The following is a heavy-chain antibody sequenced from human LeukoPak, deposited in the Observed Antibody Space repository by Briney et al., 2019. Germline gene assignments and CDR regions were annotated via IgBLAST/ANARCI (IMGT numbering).Heavy chain of an antibody. V-gene: IGHV3-9*01. CDR3: ANWPELRSSSSWFYY. CDR1: GFTFDDYA. J-gene: IGHJ4*02. Sequence: PGGSLRLSCAVSGFTFDDYAMHWVRQAPGKGLEWVSGISWNSGSIGYADSVKGRFTISRDNAKNSLYLQMNSLRPGDTAVYYCANWPELRSSSSWFYYWGQGTLVTVSS. D-gene: IGHD6-13*01. CDR2: ISWNSGSI.